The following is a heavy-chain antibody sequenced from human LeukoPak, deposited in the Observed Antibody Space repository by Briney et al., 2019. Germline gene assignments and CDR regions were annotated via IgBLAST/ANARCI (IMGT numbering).Heavy chain of an antibody. Sequence: SETLSLTCTVSGGSISSSSYYWGWIRQPPGTGLEWIGSIYYSGSTYYNPSLKSRVTISVDTSKNQFSLKLSSVTAADTAVYYCARRDDYGDYLFDYWGQGTLVTVSS. CDR2: IYYSGST. CDR1: GGSISSSSYY. CDR3: ARRDDYGDYLFDY. V-gene: IGHV4-39*01. D-gene: IGHD4-17*01. J-gene: IGHJ4*02.